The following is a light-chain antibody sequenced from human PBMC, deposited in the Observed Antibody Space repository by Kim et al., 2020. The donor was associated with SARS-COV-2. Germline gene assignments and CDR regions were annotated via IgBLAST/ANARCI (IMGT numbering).Light chain of an antibody. CDR2: GAS. Sequence: VSPGERVTLSCRASQSVKNNLAWYQQRPGQAPRLLIYGASTRSTDISARFSGSGSGTEFTLTIRSLQSEDLAVYYCQQYNDWPLLTFGGGTKLEI. J-gene: IGKJ4*01. V-gene: IGKV3-15*01. CDR3: QQYNDWPLLT. CDR1: QSVKNN.